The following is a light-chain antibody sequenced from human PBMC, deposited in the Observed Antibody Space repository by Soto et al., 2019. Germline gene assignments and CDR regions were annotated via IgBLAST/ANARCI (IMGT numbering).Light chain of an antibody. Sequence: QSALTQPASVSGSPGQSITISCTGTRSDVGVYNYVSWYQQHPGKAPKLMIYEVTNRPSGVSNRFSGSKSGNTASLTISGLQAEEEADYYCSPYPSSSTSVFGGGTKLTVL. CDR3: SPYPSSSTSV. V-gene: IGLV2-14*01. CDR2: EVT. CDR1: RSDVGVYNY. J-gene: IGLJ3*02.